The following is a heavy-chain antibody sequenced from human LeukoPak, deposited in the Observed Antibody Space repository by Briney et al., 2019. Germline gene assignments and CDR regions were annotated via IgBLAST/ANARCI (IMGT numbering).Heavy chain of an antibody. D-gene: IGHD6-6*01. CDR3: ARSAARRGWFDP. J-gene: IGHJ5*02. CDR1: GGSISGYY. Sequence: PSETLSLTCTVSGGSISGYYWTWIRQPPGKGLEWIGYMYYNGNTNYNPSLKSRVTISVDPSKNQFSLKLTSVTTADTAVYYCARSAARRGWFDPWGQGTLVTVSS. CDR2: MYYNGNT. V-gene: IGHV4-59*08.